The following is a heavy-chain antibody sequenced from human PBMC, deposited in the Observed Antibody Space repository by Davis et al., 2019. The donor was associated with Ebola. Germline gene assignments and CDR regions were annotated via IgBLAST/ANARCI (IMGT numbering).Heavy chain of an antibody. Sequence: GESLKISCAASGFTFSSYWKSWVRQAPGKGLEWVANIKQDGSEKYYVDSVKGRFTISRDNAKNSLYLQMNSLRAEDTAVYYCARDHGIAVAGYYYGMDVWGQGTTVTVSS. J-gene: IGHJ6*02. CDR3: ARDHGIAVAGYYYGMDV. V-gene: IGHV3-7*03. CDR2: IKQDGSEK. D-gene: IGHD6-19*01. CDR1: GFTFSSYW.